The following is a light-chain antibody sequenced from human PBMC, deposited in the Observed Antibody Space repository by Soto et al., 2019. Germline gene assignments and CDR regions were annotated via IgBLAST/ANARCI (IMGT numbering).Light chain of an antibody. CDR3: RSYTSSTAYV. V-gene: IGLV2-14*01. CDR2: EVS. Sequence: QSVLTQPASVSGSPGQSITISCTGTSSDVGGYNYVSWYQLHPGKAPKLMVYEVSNRPSGVSNRFSGSKSGNTASLTISGLQAEDEADYYCRSYTSSTAYVFDTGTKVTVL. CDR1: SSDVGGYNY. J-gene: IGLJ1*01.